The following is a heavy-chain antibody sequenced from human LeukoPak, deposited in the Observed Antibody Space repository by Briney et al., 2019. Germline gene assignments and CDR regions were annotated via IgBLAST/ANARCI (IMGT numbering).Heavy chain of an antibody. V-gene: IGHV1-69*08. J-gene: IGHJ4*02. CDR1: GGTFSSYN. Sequence: ASVKVSCKASGGTFSSYNFIWVRQPPGQGLEWMGGIIPMQGTPNYAQKFQDRVTISADKSTTTVYMALSSLRYEDTAMYYCARESVAGGFEYWGQGTLVTVSS. D-gene: IGHD6-19*01. CDR3: ARESVAGGFEY. CDR2: IIPMQGTP.